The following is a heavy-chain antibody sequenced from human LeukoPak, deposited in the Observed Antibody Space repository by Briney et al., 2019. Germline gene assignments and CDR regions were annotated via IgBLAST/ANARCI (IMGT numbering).Heavy chain of an antibody. J-gene: IGHJ4*02. D-gene: IGHD3-10*01. CDR1: GFNFGSDA. Sequence: GGSLRLSCTASGFNFGSDAMHWVRQAPGKGLEWVAFIWSDGSNDHYADSVKGRFTISRDNSKNTVCLQMNSLRVEDTAVYYCARDTYGSGSPFDYWGQGTLVTVSS. V-gene: IGHV3-33*01. CDR3: ARDTYGSGSPFDY. CDR2: IWSDGSND.